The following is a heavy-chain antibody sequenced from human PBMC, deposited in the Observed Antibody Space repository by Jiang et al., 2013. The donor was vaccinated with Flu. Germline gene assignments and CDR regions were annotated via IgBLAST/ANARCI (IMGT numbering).Heavy chain of an antibody. J-gene: IGHJ6*01. V-gene: IGHV1-46*01. CDR3: ARAPRNYDGYYXGMDV. Sequence: GAEVKKPGASVKVSCKTSGYTFTRYYVHWVRQVPGQGLEWMGIIDPNGGSTNYAQKFQGRVTVTSDTSTSTAYMELSSLRADDTAVYYCARAPRNYDGYYXGMDVWGRGPQSPSPQ. CDR1: GYTFTRYY. D-gene: IGHD3-3*01. CDR2: IDPNGGST.